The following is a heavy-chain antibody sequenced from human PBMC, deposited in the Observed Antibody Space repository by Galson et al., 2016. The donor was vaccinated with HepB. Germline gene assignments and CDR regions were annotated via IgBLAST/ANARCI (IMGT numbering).Heavy chain of an antibody. CDR2: LYAGGGAA. J-gene: IGHJ4*02. D-gene: IGHD3-16*01. CDR3: AKGGRAFYFDH. V-gene: IGHV3-53*01. Sequence: SLRLSCAASGFPVSRDFMAWVRQAPGKGLEWVSLLYAGGGAAFYSDSVKGRVTISSDKSQNTLYLHVSNLRADDTAVYFCAKGGRAFYFDHWGQGALVTVSS. CDR1: GFPVSRDF.